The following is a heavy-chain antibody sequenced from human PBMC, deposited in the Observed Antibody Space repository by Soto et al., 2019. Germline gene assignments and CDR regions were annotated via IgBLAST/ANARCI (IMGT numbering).Heavy chain of an antibody. D-gene: IGHD6-13*01. CDR1: GFTFSSYS. CDR3: AKAGFSSSWSPTDFDY. J-gene: IGHJ4*02. CDR2: ISSSSSTI. V-gene: IGHV3-48*04. Sequence: GGSLRLSCAASGFTFSSYSMNWVRQAPGKGLEWVSYISSSSSTIYYADSVKGRFTISRDNTKNTLYLQMNSLRAEDTAVYYCAKAGFSSSWSPTDFDYWGQGTLVTAPQ.